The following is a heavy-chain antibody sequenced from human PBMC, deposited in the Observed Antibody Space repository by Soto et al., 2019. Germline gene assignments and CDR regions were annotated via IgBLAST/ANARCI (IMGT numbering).Heavy chain of an antibody. J-gene: IGHJ4*02. CDR2: INHSGST. CDR3: ARGLHRLPYSSSWSFDY. D-gene: IGHD6-13*01. CDR1: GGSFSGYY. V-gene: IGHV4-34*01. Sequence: SETLSLTCAVYGGSFSGYYWSWIRQPPGKGLEWIGEINHSGSTNYNPSLKSRVTISVDTSKNQFSLKLSSVTAADTAVYYCARGLHRLPYSSSWSFDYWGQGTLVTVSS.